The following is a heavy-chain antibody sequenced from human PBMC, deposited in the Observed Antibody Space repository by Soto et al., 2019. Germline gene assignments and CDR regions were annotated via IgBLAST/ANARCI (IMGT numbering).Heavy chain of an antibody. CDR3: ATRGYYTHYYYYYGMDV. J-gene: IGHJ6*02. Sequence: GASVKVSCKVSGYTLTELSMHWVRQAPGKGLEWMGGFDPEDGETIYAQKFQGRVTMTEDTSTDTAYMELSSLRSEGTAVYYCATRGYYTHYYYYYGMDVWGQGTLVTVSS. D-gene: IGHD3-22*01. CDR2: FDPEDGET. V-gene: IGHV1-24*01. CDR1: GYTLTELS.